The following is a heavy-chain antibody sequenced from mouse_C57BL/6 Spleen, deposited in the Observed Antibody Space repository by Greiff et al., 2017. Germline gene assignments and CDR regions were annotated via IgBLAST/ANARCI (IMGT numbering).Heavy chain of an antibody. CDR2: INPSTGGT. J-gene: IGHJ3*01. Sequence: QVQLQQPGTELVKPGASVQLSCKASGYTFTSYWMHWVKHRPGQGLEWIGNINPSTGGTNYNEKFKSKATRTVDKSSSTAYMQLSRLTSEDSSVYYCARSDYDYDGFAYWGQGTLVTVSA. D-gene: IGHD2-4*01. V-gene: IGHV1-53*01. CDR1: GYTFTSYW. CDR3: ARSDYDYDGFAY.